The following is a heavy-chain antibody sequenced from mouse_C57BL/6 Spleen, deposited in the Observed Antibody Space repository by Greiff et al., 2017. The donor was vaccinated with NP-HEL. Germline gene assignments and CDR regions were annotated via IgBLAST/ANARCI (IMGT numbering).Heavy chain of an antibody. Sequence: SGAELVRPGASVTLSCKASGYTFTDYEMHWVKQTPVHGLEWIGAIDPETGGTAYNQKFKGKAILTADKSSSTAYMELRSLTSEDSAVYYCTRPFAVVARDFDYWGQGTTLTVSS. D-gene: IGHD1-1*01. CDR2: IDPETGGT. V-gene: IGHV1-15*01. J-gene: IGHJ2*01. CDR1: GYTFTDYE. CDR3: TRPFAVVARDFDY.